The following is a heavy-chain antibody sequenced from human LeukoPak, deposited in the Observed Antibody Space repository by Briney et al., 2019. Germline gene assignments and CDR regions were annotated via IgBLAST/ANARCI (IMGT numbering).Heavy chain of an antibody. CDR3: ARDASIFGVVSYFQH. J-gene: IGHJ1*01. V-gene: IGHV1-2*02. CDR1: RYIITGYF. Sequence: ASVKVSCKAFRYIITGYFMHWARQAPGQGLEWMGWINPNSGDTDYAQKFQGRVTMTRDTSISTAYMELSRLRSDDTAVYYCARDASIFGVVSYFQHWGQGTLVTVSS. D-gene: IGHD3-3*02. CDR2: INPNSGDT.